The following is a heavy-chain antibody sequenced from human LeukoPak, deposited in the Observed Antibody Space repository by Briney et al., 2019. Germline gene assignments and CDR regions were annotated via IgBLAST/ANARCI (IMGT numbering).Heavy chain of an antibody. V-gene: IGHV3-21*01. Sequence: GGSLRLSCAASGFTFSSYSMNWVRQAPGKGLEWVSSISSSSSYIYYADSVKGRFTISRDNAKNSLYLQMNSLRAEDTAVYYCARGDRELLTQYGMDVWGQGTTVTVSS. CDR1: GFTFSSYS. CDR2: ISSSSSYI. D-gene: IGHD1-26*01. CDR3: ARGDRELLTQYGMDV. J-gene: IGHJ6*02.